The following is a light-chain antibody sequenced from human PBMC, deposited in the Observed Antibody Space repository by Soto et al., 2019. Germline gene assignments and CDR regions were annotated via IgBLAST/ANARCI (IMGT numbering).Light chain of an antibody. J-gene: IGKJ5*01. Sequence: EVVLTQSPVTLSLSPGERATLSCRASQSFRGLLAWYQQKPGQAPRPLIYDAYNRATGIPPRFSGSGSATDFTLTISSLEPEDSAVYYCQQRHMWPITFGQGTRLEIK. V-gene: IGKV3-11*01. CDR1: QSFRGL. CDR3: QQRHMWPIT. CDR2: DAY.